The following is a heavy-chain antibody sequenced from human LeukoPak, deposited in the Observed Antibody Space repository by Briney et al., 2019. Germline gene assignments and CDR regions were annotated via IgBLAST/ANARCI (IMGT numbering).Heavy chain of an antibody. CDR2: ISDTSTYI. Sequence: PGGSLRLSCAASGFTFGSYNMNWVRQAPEKGLEWVSSISDTSTYIYYAGSVKGRVTISRDNAKNSLYLQMNSLRAEDTAVYYCASSSGSYLGGFDYWGQGTLVTVSS. CDR1: GFTFGSYN. J-gene: IGHJ4*02. D-gene: IGHD1-26*01. V-gene: IGHV3-21*01. CDR3: ASSSGSYLGGFDY.